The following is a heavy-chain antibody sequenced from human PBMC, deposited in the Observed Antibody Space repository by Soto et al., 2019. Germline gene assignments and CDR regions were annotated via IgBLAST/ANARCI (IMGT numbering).Heavy chain of an antibody. Sequence: PGESLKISCKGSGYSFTSYWISWVRQMPGKGLEWMGRIDPSDSYTNYSPSFQGHVTISADKSISTAYLQWSSLKASDTAMYYCARQTPYCSGGSCYRGWDDAFDIWGQGTMVT. J-gene: IGHJ3*02. V-gene: IGHV5-10-1*01. CDR2: IDPSDSYT. D-gene: IGHD2-15*01. CDR3: ARQTPYCSGGSCYRGWDDAFDI. CDR1: GYSFTSYW.